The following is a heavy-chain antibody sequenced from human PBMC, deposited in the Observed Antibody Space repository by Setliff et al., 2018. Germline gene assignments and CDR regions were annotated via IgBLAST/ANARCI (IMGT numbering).Heavy chain of an antibody. Sequence: GGSLRLSCAASGFMFSNHWMSWVRQAPGKGLEWVANIKQDGSEKYYVDSVKGRFSISRDNAKKSMYLQMSSLRADDTAVYYCARSPRPPTSLDYVDVWGDGTMVTVSS. CDR1: GFMFSNHW. CDR2: IKQDGSEK. CDR3: ARSPRPPTSLDYVDV. J-gene: IGHJ6*03. V-gene: IGHV3-7*03. D-gene: IGHD2-2*01.